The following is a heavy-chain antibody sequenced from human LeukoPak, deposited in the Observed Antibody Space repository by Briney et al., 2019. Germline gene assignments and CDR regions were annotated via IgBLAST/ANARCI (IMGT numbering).Heavy chain of an antibody. CDR2: IIPIFGTA. D-gene: IGHD6-13*01. Sequence: SVKVSCKASGGTFSSYAISWVRQAPGQGLEWMGGIIPIFGTANYAQKFQGRVTITADESTSTAYMELSSLRSEDTAVYYCARASGTIAAAGTWYYYGMDVWGQGTTVTVSS. V-gene: IGHV1-69*13. CDR1: GGTFSSYA. CDR3: ARASGTIAAAGTWYYYGMDV. J-gene: IGHJ6*02.